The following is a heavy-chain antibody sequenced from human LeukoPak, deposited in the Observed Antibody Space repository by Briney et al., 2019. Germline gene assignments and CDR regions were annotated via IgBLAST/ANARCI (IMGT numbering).Heavy chain of an antibody. CDR1: GGTFTSYG. Sequence: ASVKVSCKASGGTFTSYGISWVRQAPGQGLEWMGWISTYNGNTNYAQKLQGRVTMTTDTSTSTAYMELRSLRSDDTAVYYCARAPPAPYSSSWYGDYWGQGTLVTVSS. V-gene: IGHV1-18*01. CDR2: ISTYNGNT. J-gene: IGHJ4*02. CDR3: ARAPPAPYSSSWYGDY. D-gene: IGHD6-13*01.